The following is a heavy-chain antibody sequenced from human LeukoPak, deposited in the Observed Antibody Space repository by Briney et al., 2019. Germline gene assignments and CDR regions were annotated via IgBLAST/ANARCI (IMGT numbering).Heavy chain of an antibody. J-gene: IGHJ4*02. D-gene: IGHD1-1*01. CDR2: ISSSSTYI. CDR3: ARESDFAGTTDC. V-gene: IGHV3-21*01. CDR1: GFTFSSYS. Sequence: GGGLRLSCAAPGFTFSSYSMKWGRQAPGEGLGWGSSISSSSTYIYYADSVKGRFTISRDNAKNSLYLQMNSLRAEDTAVYFCARESDFAGTTDCWGQGTLVTVSS.